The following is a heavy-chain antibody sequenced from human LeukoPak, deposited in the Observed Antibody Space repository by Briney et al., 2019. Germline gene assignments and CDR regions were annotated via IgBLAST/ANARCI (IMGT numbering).Heavy chain of an antibody. CDR1: GFTVSSKY. D-gene: IGHD5-18*01. J-gene: IGHJ4*02. V-gene: IGHV4-59*08. CDR2: IYYSGST. Sequence: GSLRLSCAASGFTVSSKYMSWVRQPPGKGLEWIGYIYYSGSTKYSPSLKSRVTISVDTSKNQFSLRLSSVTAADTAVYYCARHLQDTAMVSPLYYFDNWGQGTLVTVSS. CDR3: ARHLQDTAMVSPLYYFDN.